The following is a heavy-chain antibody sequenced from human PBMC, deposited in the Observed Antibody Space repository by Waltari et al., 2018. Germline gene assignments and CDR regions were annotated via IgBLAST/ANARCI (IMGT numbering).Heavy chain of an antibody. J-gene: IGHJ3*02. CDR2: ISGSGGST. Sequence: EVQLVESGGGLVQPGGSLRLSCAASGFTFSSYAMSWVRQAPGKGLGWVSAISGSGGSTYYADSVKGRFTISRDTSKNTLYLQMNSLRAEDTAVYYCAKISIGDYAFDIWGQGTMVTVSS. CDR1: GFTFSSYA. D-gene: IGHD2-21*01. V-gene: IGHV3-23*04. CDR3: AKISIGDYAFDI.